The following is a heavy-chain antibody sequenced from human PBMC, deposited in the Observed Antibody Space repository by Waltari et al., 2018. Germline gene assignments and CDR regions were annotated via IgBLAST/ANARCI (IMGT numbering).Heavy chain of an antibody. CDR2: IIPILGTA. J-gene: IGHJ4*02. CDR1: GGTFSRCR. CDR3: ARQPYDFWSGYSSLDY. D-gene: IGHD3-3*01. Sequence: HVQPAQPGGGGTKPGSAVKGSCHASGGTFSRCRRSWLGRGTGQGLEGMGGIIPILGTANYAQKFQGRVTITTDDSTSTAYMELSSLSSEDTAVYYCARQPYDFWSGYSSLDYWGQGTLVTVSS. V-gene: IGHV1-69*05.